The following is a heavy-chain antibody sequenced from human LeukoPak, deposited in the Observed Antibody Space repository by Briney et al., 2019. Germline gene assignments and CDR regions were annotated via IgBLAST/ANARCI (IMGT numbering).Heavy chain of an antibody. V-gene: IGHV4-30-4*01. J-gene: IGHJ4*02. CDR1: GGSISSGDYY. CDR2: IYYSGST. D-gene: IGHD3-22*01. CDR3: ARCPYDSSGYGPYYFDY. Sequence: SETLSLTCTVSGGSISSGDYYWSWIRQPPGKGLEWIGYIYYSGSTYYNPSLKSRVTISVDTSKNQFSLKLSSVTAADTAVYYCARCPYDSSGYGPYYFDYWGQGTLVTVSS.